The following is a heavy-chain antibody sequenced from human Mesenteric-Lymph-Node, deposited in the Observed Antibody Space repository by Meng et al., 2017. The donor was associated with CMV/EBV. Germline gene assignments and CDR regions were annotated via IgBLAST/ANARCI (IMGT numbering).Heavy chain of an antibody. J-gene: IGHJ4*02. V-gene: IGHV1-18*01. Sequence: ASVQVSCKASGYTFTSYGISWVRQAPGQGLEWMGWISAYNGNTNYAQKLQGRVTMTTDTSTSTAYMELRSLRSDDTAVYYCARVAPLMVRGVYDYWGQGTLVTVSS. D-gene: IGHD3-10*01. CDR1: GYTFTSYG. CDR2: ISAYNGNT. CDR3: ARVAPLMVRGVYDY.